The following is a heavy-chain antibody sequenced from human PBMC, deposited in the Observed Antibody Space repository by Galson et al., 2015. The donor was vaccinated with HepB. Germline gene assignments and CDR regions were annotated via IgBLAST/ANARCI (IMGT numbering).Heavy chain of an antibody. CDR3: ARDYYGGNSHWFDP. J-gene: IGHJ5*02. CDR2: IKQDGSEK. CDR1: GFTFSSYW. Sequence: SLRLSCAASGFTFSSYWMSWVRQAPGKGLEWVANIKQDGSEKYYVDSVKGRFTISRDNAKNSLYLQMNSLRAEDTAVYYCARDYYGGNSHWFDPWSQGTLVTVSS. D-gene: IGHD4-23*01. V-gene: IGHV3-7*03.